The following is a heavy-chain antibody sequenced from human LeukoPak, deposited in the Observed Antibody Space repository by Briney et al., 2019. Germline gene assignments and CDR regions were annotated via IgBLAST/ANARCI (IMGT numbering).Heavy chain of an antibody. CDR2: IYTSGST. V-gene: IGHV4-4*09. D-gene: IGHD3-10*01. CDR3: ARRGGSQYYYYYMDV. CDR1: GGSISSYY. Sequence: NPSETLSLTCTVSGGSISSYYWSWIRQPPGKGLEWIGYIYTSGSTNYNPSLKSRVTMSVDTSKNQFSLKLSSVTAADTAVYYCARRGGSQYYYYYMDVWGKGTTVTVSS. J-gene: IGHJ6*03.